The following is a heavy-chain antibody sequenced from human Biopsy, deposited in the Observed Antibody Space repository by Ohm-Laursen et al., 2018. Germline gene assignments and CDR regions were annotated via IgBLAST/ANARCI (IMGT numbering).Heavy chain of an antibody. CDR1: GYTFSSYN. CDR2: INPSDGST. Sequence: GASVKVSCKPLGYTFSSYNVHWARQAPGQGLEWMGIINPSDGSTGYAQKFQDRISMSADTSTSTVYLVLRGLRFEDTAVYYCASGHYYGSGSRQWNYGLDVWGQGTTVVVSS. J-gene: IGHJ6*02. V-gene: IGHV1-46*01. D-gene: IGHD3-10*01. CDR3: ASGHYYGSGSRQWNYGLDV.